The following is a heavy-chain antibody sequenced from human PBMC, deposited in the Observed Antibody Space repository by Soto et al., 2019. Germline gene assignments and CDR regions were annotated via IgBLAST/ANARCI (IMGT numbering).Heavy chain of an antibody. CDR3: ASFRGLAVAGGYGMDV. Sequence: GXSVKVSCNASGYPFSSYGIIWVRQAPGQGLEWMGWISAYNGNTNYAQKLQGRVTMTTDTSTSTAYMELRSLRSDDTAVYYCASFRGLAVAGGYGMDVWGQGTTVTVSS. V-gene: IGHV1-18*01. CDR1: GYPFSSYG. J-gene: IGHJ6*02. D-gene: IGHD6-19*01. CDR2: ISAYNGNT.